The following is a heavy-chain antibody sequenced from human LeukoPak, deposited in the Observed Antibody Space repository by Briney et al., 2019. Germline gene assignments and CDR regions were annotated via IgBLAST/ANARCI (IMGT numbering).Heavy chain of an antibody. CDR1: GYTFTSYG. D-gene: IGHD3-22*01. Sequence: ASVKVSCKASGYTFTSYGISWVRQATGQGLEWMGWMNPNSGNTAYAQKFQGRVTMTRNTSISTAYMELSSLRSEDTAVYYCAREDYYDSGSFDPWGQGTLVTVSS. CDR2: MNPNSGNT. CDR3: AREDYYDSGSFDP. J-gene: IGHJ5*02. V-gene: IGHV1-8*02.